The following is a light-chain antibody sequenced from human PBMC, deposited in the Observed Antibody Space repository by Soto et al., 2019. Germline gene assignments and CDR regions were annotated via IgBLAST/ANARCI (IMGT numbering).Light chain of an antibody. V-gene: IGKV4-1*01. CDR1: QSVLYSSNNKNY. CDR2: WAS. Sequence: DIVMTQSPDSLAVSLGERATINCKSSQSVLYSSNNKNYLAWYQQKPGQPPKLLICWASTRESGFPDRFSGSGSGTDFTLTISGLQAEDVAVYYCQQYYSAPHTFGRGTKLEIK. J-gene: IGKJ2*01. CDR3: QQYYSAPHT.